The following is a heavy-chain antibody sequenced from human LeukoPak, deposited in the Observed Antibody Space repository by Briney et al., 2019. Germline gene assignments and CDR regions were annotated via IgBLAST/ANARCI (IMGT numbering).Heavy chain of an antibody. V-gene: IGHV1-69*13. CDR1: GGTFSSYA. CDR2: IIPIFGTA. D-gene: IGHD1-26*01. CDR3: ARAGVGATRWFDP. Sequence: EASVKVSCKASGGTFSSYAISWVRQAPGQGLEWMGGIIPIFGTANYAQKFQGRVTITADESTSTAYMELSSLRSEDTAVYYCARAGVGATRWFDPWGQGTLVTVSS. J-gene: IGHJ5*02.